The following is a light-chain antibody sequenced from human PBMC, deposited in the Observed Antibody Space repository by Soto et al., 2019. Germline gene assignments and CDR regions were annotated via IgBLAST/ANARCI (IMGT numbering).Light chain of an antibody. CDR2: TAS. J-gene: IGKJ3*01. Sequence: DIQMTQSPSSLSASVGDRVTITCRASQGIRNDLGWYQHKPGKAPKRLIYTASTLESGVPSRFSGSGTRTEFHLTISSLQHEDFATYYCLQHNAFPFTFGPGTKLTFK. CDR1: QGIRND. V-gene: IGKV1-17*01. CDR3: LQHNAFPFT.